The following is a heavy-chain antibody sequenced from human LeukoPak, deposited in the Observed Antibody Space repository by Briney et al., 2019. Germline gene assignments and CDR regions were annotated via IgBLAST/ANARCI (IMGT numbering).Heavy chain of an antibody. CDR1: GFTFDDYA. Sequence: GGSLRLSCAASGFTFDDYAMHWVRQAPGKGLEWVSGISWNSGSIGYADSVKGRFTISRDNAKNSLYLQMNSLRAEDTALYYCAKDAYSSGWSYYFDYWGQGTLVTASS. D-gene: IGHD6-19*01. V-gene: IGHV3-9*01. J-gene: IGHJ4*02. CDR2: ISWNSGSI. CDR3: AKDAYSSGWSYYFDY.